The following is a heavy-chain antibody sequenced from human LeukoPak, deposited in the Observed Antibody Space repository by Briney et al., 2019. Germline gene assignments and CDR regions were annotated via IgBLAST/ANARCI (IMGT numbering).Heavy chain of an antibody. CDR1: GFTFSSYS. D-gene: IGHD3-3*01. Sequence: GGSLRLSCAASGFTFSSYSMNWVRQAPGKGLEWVSSISSSSSYIYYADSVKGRFTISRDNAKNSLYLQMNSLRAEDTAVYYCARDSRASYDFWSGYREPNWFDPWGQGTLVTVSS. J-gene: IGHJ5*02. V-gene: IGHV3-21*01. CDR3: ARDSRASYDFWSGYREPNWFDP. CDR2: ISSSSSYI.